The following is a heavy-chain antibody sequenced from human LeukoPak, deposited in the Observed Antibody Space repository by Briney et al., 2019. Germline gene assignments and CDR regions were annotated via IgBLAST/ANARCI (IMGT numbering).Heavy chain of an antibody. V-gene: IGHV1-46*01. CDR1: GYTFTSYY. CDR3: ARDSRVGATNSLTTVSLPFDY. Sequence: ASVKVSCKASGYTFTSYYMHWVRQAPGQGLEWMGIINPSGGSTSYAQKFQGRVTITADKSTSTAYMELSSLRSEDTAVYYCARDSRVGATNSLTTVSLPFDYWGQGTLVTVSS. D-gene: IGHD1-26*01. CDR2: INPSGGST. J-gene: IGHJ4*02.